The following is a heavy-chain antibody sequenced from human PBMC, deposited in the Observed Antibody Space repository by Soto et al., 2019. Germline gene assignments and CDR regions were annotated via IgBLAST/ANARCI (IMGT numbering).Heavy chain of an antibody. CDR1: GGSFSSDA. V-gene: IGHV1-69*13. CDR2: IIPTSGTA. Sequence: SVKVSCKASGGSFSSDAFGWVRQAPGQGLGWMGGIIPTSGTANYAQRFQGRATITADESTSTAYMELSSLTSEDTAVYFCARGQGYCSGGICYYYYYGMDVWGQGTTVTVSS. J-gene: IGHJ6*02. D-gene: IGHD2-15*01. CDR3: ARGQGYCSGGICYYYYYGMDV.